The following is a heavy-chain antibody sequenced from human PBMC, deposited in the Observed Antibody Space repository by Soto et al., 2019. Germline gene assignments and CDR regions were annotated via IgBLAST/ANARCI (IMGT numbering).Heavy chain of an antibody. D-gene: IGHD5-12*01. CDR2: IFHSGST. V-gene: IGHV4-4*02. CDR1: GVSISSGSW. CDR3: ARDGPDGYNLGY. J-gene: IGHJ4*02. Sequence: QMQESGPGLVEPSGTLSLTCDVSGVSISSGSWWSWVSQPPGKGLEWIGEIFHSGSTKYNPSLKSRVTISVDNSKNHFSLRVTSVTAADTAVYYCARDGPDGYNLGYWGQGTLVTVSS.